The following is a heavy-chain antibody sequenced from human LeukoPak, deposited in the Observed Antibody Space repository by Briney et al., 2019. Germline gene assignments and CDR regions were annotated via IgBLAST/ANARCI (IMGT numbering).Heavy chain of an antibody. J-gene: IGHJ4*02. V-gene: IGHV4-59*01. D-gene: IGHD5-24*01. CDR3: AGRKRWPFDY. Sequence: PSETLSLTCTVSGGSISSYYWSWIRQPPGKGLEWIGYIYYSGSTNYNPSLKSRVTISVDTSKNQFSLKLSSVTAADTAVYYCAGRKRWPFDYWGQGTLVTVSS. CDR1: GGSISSYY. CDR2: IYYSGST.